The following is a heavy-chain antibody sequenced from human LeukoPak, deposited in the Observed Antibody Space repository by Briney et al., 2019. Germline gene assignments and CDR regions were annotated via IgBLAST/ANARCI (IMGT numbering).Heavy chain of an antibody. Sequence: KPSETLSLTCAVYGGSFSGYYWSWIRQPPGKGLEWIGEINHSGSTNYNPSLKSRVTISVDTSKNQFSLKLSSVTAADTAVYYCARGQLGIAVAGRLTDYWGQGTLVTVSS. CDR1: GGSFSGYY. V-gene: IGHV4-34*01. CDR2: INHSGST. D-gene: IGHD6-19*01. J-gene: IGHJ4*02. CDR3: ARGQLGIAVAGRLTDY.